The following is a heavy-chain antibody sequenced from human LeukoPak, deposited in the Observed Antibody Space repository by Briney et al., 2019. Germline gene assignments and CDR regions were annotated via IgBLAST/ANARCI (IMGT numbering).Heavy chain of an antibody. Sequence: PSETLSLTCTVSGGSISSGSYYWSWIRQPAGKGLEWIGRIYTSGSTNYNPSLKSRVTMSVDTSKNQFSLKLSSVTAADTAVYYCARDRGSYLDPEFDYWGQGTLVTVSS. CDR3: ARDRGSYLDPEFDY. CDR1: GGSISSGSYY. CDR2: IYTSGST. D-gene: IGHD1-26*01. V-gene: IGHV4-61*02. J-gene: IGHJ4*02.